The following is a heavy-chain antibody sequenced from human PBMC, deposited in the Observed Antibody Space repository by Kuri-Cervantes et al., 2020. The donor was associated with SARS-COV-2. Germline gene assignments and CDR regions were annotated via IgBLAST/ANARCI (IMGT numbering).Heavy chain of an antibody. CDR2: ISQSGRT. CDR1: GFTFSDYY. J-gene: IGHJ4*02. Sequence: GSLRLSCAASGFTFSDYYMSWIRQSPGKGMEWIGEISQSGRTNYNPSLESRVTISVDTSKNQFSLNLRSVTAADTALYFCARGGGAVLTGYPGYDVDYYFEYWGQGSLVTVSS. V-gene: IGHV4-34*01. D-gene: IGHD5-12*01. CDR3: ARGGGAVLTGYPGYDVDYYFEY.